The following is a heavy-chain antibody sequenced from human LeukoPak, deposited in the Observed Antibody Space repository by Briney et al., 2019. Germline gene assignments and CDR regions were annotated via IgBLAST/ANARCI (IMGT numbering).Heavy chain of an antibody. Sequence: PGGSLRLSCAASGFTVSSNYMSWVRQAPGKGLEWVSVIYSGGSTYYADSVKGRLTISRDNSKNTLYLQMNSLRAEDTAVYYCARRGSSRGFYKEYWGQGTLVTVSS. CDR2: IYSGGST. D-gene: IGHD6-19*01. V-gene: IGHV3-66*01. J-gene: IGHJ4*02. CDR1: GFTVSSNY. CDR3: ARRGSSRGFYKEY.